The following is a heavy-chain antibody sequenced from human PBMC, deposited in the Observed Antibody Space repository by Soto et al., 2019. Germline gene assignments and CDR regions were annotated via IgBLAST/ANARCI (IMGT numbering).Heavy chain of an antibody. D-gene: IGHD2-15*01. Sequence: SETLSLSCGVPGFPVSYGYYWGWIRQPPGKGLEWLGSIYQSGKTYYNPSLKSRLTLSMDTSKNEFSVRLRSVTAADTAVYFCARLYCSRVSCYHDYWGPGGQVTVSS. V-gene: IGHV4-38-2*01. J-gene: IGHJ4*02. CDR3: ARLYCSRVSCYHDY. CDR2: IYQSGKT. CDR1: GFPVSYGYY.